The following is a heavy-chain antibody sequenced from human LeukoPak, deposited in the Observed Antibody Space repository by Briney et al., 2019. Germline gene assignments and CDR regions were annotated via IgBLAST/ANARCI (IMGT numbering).Heavy chain of an antibody. Sequence: SETLSLTCAVYRGSFSGYYRSRICQPQGKGLEWIGEINHSGSTNYNPSLKSRVTISVDTSKNQFSLKLSSVTAADTAVYYCARGRYCSSTSCYAKRENNWFDPWGQGTLFTVSS. CDR1: RGSFSGYY. J-gene: IGHJ5*02. V-gene: IGHV4-34*01. CDR2: INHSGST. CDR3: ARGRYCSSTSCYAKRENNWFDP. D-gene: IGHD2-2*01.